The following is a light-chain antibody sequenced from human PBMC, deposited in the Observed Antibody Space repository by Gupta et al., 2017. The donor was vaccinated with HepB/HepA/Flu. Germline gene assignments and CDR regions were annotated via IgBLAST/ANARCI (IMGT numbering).Light chain of an antibody. J-gene: IGKJ1*01. CDR2: DAS. V-gene: IGKV3-15*01. Sequence: IVMTQSPATLSVSPGERAVLSCRASQRISSNLVWYQQKPGQAPRLLIYDASSRASGIPARFSGSGSGTEFTLTISSLQSEDFAVFYCQQYNDWPRTFGQGTKVEVK. CDR3: QQYNDWPRT. CDR1: QRISSN.